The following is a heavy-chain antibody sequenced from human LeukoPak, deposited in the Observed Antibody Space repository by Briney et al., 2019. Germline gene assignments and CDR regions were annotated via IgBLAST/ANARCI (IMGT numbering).Heavy chain of an antibody. J-gene: IGHJ6*02. CDR1: GFTFSSYW. D-gene: IGHD2-15*01. CDR2: IKQDGSEK. Sequence: PGGSLRLSCAASGFTFSSYWMSWVRQAPGKGLEWVANIKQDGSEKYYVDSVKGRFTISRDNAKNSLYLQMNSLRAEDTAVYYCARDRGGGSYYYYYGMDVWGQGTTVTASS. V-gene: IGHV3-7*01. CDR3: ARDRGGGSYYYYYGMDV.